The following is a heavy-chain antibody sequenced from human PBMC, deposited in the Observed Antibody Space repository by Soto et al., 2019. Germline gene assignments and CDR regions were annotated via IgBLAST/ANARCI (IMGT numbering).Heavy chain of an antibody. Sequence: PGESLKISCKGSGYSFTSYWIGWVRQMPGKGLEWMGIIYPGDSDTRYSPSFQGQVTISADKSISTAYLQWSSLKASDTAVYYCVRGQCSSTSCYGLGKPTSGTDNNYGVDVWGQGTTVTVSS. V-gene: IGHV5-51*01. J-gene: IGHJ6*02. D-gene: IGHD2-2*01. CDR3: VRGQCSSTSCYGLGKPTSGTDNNYGVDV. CDR1: GYSFTSYW. CDR2: IYPGDSDT.